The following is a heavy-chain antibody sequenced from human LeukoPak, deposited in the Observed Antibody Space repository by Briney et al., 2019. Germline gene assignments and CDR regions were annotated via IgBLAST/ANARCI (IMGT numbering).Heavy chain of an antibody. V-gene: IGHV3-11*06. CDR2: ISSSGSYR. CDR1: GFTFSDYY. J-gene: IGHJ4*02. Sequence: GGSLRLSRDASGFTFSDYYMTWIRQAPGKGLEWVSHISSSGSYRNYADSVKGRFTISRDNSKNTLHLQMNSLRPEDTAVYYCARDLAVAGTRTFDYWGQGTLVTVSS. D-gene: IGHD6-19*01. CDR3: ARDLAVAGTRTFDY.